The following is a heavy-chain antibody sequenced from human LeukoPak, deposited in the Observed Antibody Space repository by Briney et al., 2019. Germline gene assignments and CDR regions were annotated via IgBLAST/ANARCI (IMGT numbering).Heavy chain of an antibody. Sequence: GGSLRLSCAASGFTFSSYSMNWVRQAPGKGLEWVSSISSSSSYIYYADSVKGRFTISRDNAKNSLYLQMNSLRAEDTAVYYCARASVLVTATPGSLLYWGQGTLVTVSS. D-gene: IGHD2-21*02. V-gene: IGHV3-21*01. CDR2: ISSSSSYI. CDR1: GFTFSSYS. J-gene: IGHJ4*02. CDR3: ARASVLVTATPGSLLY.